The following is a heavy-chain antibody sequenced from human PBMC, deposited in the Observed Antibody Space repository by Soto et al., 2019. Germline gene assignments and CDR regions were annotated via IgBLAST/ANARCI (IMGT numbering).Heavy chain of an antibody. CDR1: GVSINTGDYY. J-gene: IGHJ6*02. Sequence: PSETMSLTCTVSGVSINTGDYYWSWINQHPGKGLEWIGYIYYSGSTYYNPSLQSRVTISLDTSKNQFSLRVYSVTAADTAVYYCAREGYNYNGMDVWGQGTTVTVSS. CDR2: IYYSGST. D-gene: IGHD3-10*01. CDR3: AREGYNYNGMDV. V-gene: IGHV4-31*03.